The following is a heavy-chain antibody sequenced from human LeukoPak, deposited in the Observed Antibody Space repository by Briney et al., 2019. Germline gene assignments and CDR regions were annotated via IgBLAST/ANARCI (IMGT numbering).Heavy chain of an antibody. V-gene: IGHV1-18*01. Sequence: ASVKVSCKASGGTFSSYAISWVRQAPGQGLEWMGWISAYNGNTNYAQKLQGRVTMTTDTSTSTAYMELRSLRSDDTAVYYCARQRWLPHYYYYMDVWGKGTTVTVSS. CDR1: GGTFSSYA. CDR3: ARQRWLPHYYYYMDV. D-gene: IGHD4-23*01. CDR2: ISAYNGNT. J-gene: IGHJ6*03.